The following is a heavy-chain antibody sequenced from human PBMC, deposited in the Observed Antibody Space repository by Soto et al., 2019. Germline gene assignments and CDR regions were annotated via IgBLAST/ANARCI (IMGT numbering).Heavy chain of an antibody. J-gene: IGHJ4*02. CDR2: ISSSSSTI. Sequence: GESLKISCAASGFTFSSYSMNWVRQAPGKGLEWVSYISSSSSTIYYADSVKGRFTISRDNAKNSLYLQMNSLRAEDTAVYYCARVKAVFNDYWGQGTLVTVSS. D-gene: IGHD6-19*01. V-gene: IGHV3-48*01. CDR1: GFTFSSYS. CDR3: ARVKAVFNDY.